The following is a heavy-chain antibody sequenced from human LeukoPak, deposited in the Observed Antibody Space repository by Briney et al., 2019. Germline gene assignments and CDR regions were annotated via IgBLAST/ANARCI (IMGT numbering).Heavy chain of an antibody. V-gene: IGHV3-15*01. Sequence: KPGGSLRLSCAASGFTFSNAWMSWVRQAPGKGLEWVGRIKSKNDGGTLDYAAPVKGRFTISRDDSKKTLYLQMNSLKTEDTAVYYCTVVGPTALFDYRGQGTLVTVSS. CDR1: GFTFSNAW. CDR2: IKSKNDGGTL. CDR3: TVVGPTALFDY. J-gene: IGHJ4*02. D-gene: IGHD1-26*01.